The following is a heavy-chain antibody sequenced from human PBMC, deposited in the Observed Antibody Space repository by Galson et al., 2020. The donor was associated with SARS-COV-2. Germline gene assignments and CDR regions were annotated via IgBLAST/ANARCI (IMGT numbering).Heavy chain of an antibody. CDR3: ARIPGGCSSTSCYLVS. J-gene: IGHJ5*02. Sequence: SETLSLTCAVSGDSISSNYWWTWVRQPPGEGLEWIGEIYYGGSTNYNPSLKSRVTILVDKSNNQFSLKLNSVTAADTAVYYCARIPGGCSSTSCYLVSWGQGSLVTVSS. D-gene: IGHD2-2*01. V-gene: IGHV4-4*02. CDR1: GDSISSNYW. CDR2: IYYGGST.